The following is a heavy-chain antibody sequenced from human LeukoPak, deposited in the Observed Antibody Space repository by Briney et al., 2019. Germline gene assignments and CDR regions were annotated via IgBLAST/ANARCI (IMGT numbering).Heavy chain of an antibody. V-gene: IGHV3-48*02. D-gene: IGHD4-17*01. Sequence: QPGGSLRLSCAASGFTFSSYDMNWVRQAPGKGLEWVSYINTISSTKYYAASVKGRFTISRDNAKNSLSLQMNSLRDEDTAVYYCARGKIGYYYGDYDGYWGQGTLVTVSS. J-gene: IGHJ4*02. CDR1: GFTFSSYD. CDR3: ARGKIGYYYGDYDGY. CDR2: INTISSTK.